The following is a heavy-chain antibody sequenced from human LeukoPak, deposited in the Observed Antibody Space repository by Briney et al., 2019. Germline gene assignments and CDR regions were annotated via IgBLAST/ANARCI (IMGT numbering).Heavy chain of an antibody. Sequence: ASVKVSCKAPGGTFSSYAISWVRQAPGQGLEWMGRIIPILGIANYAQKFQGRVTITADKSTSTAYMELSSLRSEDTAVYYCAREPELRHGYFDYWGQGTLVTVSS. CDR3: AREPELRHGYFDY. CDR2: IIPILGIA. D-gene: IGHD1-26*01. CDR1: GGTFSSYA. J-gene: IGHJ4*02. V-gene: IGHV1-69*04.